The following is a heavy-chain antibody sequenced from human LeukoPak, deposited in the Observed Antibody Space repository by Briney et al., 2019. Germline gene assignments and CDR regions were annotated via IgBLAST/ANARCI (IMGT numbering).Heavy chain of an antibody. J-gene: IGHJ4*02. D-gene: IGHD5-24*01. Sequence: GGSLRLSCAASGFTFSSYSMNWVRQAPGKGLEWVSYISSSGSTIYYADSVKGRFTISRDNAKNSLYLQMNSLRAEDTAVYYCATVYVEMATIAYYFDYWGQGTLVTVSS. V-gene: IGHV3-48*04. CDR2: ISSSGSTI. CDR3: ATVYVEMATIAYYFDY. CDR1: GFTFSSYS.